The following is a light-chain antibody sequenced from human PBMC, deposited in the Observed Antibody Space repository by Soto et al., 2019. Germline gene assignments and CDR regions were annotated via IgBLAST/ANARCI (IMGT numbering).Light chain of an antibody. Sequence: DIVLTQSPSTLSLSTGDRAALSCKASQSVHNFLAWYQQKPGQAPRLLIYGASTRAAGIPARFSGSGSGTDFTLTISSLEPEDFATYYCQQYYSYPWTFAQGTKVDIK. CDR1: QSVHNF. CDR3: QQYYSYPWT. J-gene: IGKJ1*01. CDR2: GAS. V-gene: IGKV3-11*01.